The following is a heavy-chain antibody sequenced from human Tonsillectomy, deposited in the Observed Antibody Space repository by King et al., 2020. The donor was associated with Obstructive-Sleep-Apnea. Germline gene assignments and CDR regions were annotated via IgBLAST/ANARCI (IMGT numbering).Heavy chain of an antibody. Sequence: VQLVESGGGVVQPGRSLRLSCAASGFTFRTFAMHWVRQAPGKGLEWVAVISYDGSDKYSADSVKGRFTISRDNSKNTLYLQMNNLRTEDTAVYYCARDRVGYTAFDYWGQGTLVTVSS. CDR3: ARDRVGYTAFDY. J-gene: IGHJ4*02. D-gene: IGHD5-18*01. CDR2: ISYDGSDK. V-gene: IGHV3-30*04. CDR1: GFTFRTFA.